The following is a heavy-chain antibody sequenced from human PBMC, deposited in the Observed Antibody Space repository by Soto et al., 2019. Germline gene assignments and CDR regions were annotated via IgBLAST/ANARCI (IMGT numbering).Heavy chain of an antibody. CDR1: GYTFTSYG. D-gene: IGHD6-19*01. V-gene: IGHV1-18*01. CDR3: ARDSWGIAVAGFDY. Sequence: ASVKVSCKASGYTFTSYGISWVRQAPGQGLEWMGWISAYNGNTNYAQKLQGRVTMTTDTSTSTAYMELRSLRSDDTAVYYCARDSWGIAVAGFDYWGQGTLVTVSS. CDR2: ISAYNGNT. J-gene: IGHJ4*02.